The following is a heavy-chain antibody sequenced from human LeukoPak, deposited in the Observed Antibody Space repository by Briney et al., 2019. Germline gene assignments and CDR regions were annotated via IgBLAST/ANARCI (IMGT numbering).Heavy chain of an antibody. CDR1: GFTVSSNY. J-gene: IGHJ2*01. CDR2: IYGGGST. D-gene: IGHD6-13*01. CDR3: ARSIAAAGTGYHGMDV. Sequence: GGSLRLSCAASGFTVSSNYMSWVRQAPGRGLEWVSVIYGGGSTYYADSVKGRFTISRDNSKNTVYLQMNSLRAEDTAGYYCARSIAAAGTGYHGMDVWGRGTLVTVSS. V-gene: IGHV3-53*01.